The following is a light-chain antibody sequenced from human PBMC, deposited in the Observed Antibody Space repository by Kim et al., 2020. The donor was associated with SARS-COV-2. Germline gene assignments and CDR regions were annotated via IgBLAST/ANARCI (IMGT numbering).Light chain of an antibody. J-gene: IGKJ2*01. CDR2: SAS. V-gene: IGKV1-27*01. CDR1: QGISNY. CDR3: QRYHTAPYT. Sequence: SASVGDRVTITCRASQGISNYLAWYQQKPGKVPKLLIHSASTLQSGVPSRFSGSGSGTLFTLTISSLQPEDVATYYCQRYHTAPYTFGQGTKLEIK.